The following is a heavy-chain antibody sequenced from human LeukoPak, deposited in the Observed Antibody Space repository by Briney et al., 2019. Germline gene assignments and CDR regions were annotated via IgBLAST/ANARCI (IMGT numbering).Heavy chain of an antibody. V-gene: IGHV1-2*02. CDR2: INPNSGGT. CDR1: GYTFTRYY. J-gene: IGHJ4*02. CDR3: ARVQDYGDYPDY. Sequence: GASVKASCKASGYTFTRYYLHWVRQAPGQGLEWMGWINPNSGGTNYAQKFQGRVTMTRDTSISTAYMELSRLRSDDTAVYYCARVQDYGDYPDYWGQGTLVTVSS. D-gene: IGHD4-17*01.